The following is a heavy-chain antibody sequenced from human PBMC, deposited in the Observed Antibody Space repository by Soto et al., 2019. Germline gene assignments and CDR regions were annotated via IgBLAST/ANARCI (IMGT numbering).Heavy chain of an antibody. Sequence: GESLKISCKGSGYSFTSYWIVWVRQMTGKGLEWMGIIYPGDSDTRYSPSFQGRVTISADKSISTAYLQWSSLKASDTAMYYCARHRRRFCSGGSCYLAQFAFDIWGQGTMVTVSS. J-gene: IGHJ3*02. CDR2: IYPGDSDT. CDR1: GYSFTSYW. CDR3: ARHRRRFCSGGSCYLAQFAFDI. D-gene: IGHD2-15*01. V-gene: IGHV5-51*01.